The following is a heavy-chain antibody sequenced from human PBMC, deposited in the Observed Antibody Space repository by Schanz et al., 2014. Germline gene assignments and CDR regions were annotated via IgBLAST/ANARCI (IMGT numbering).Heavy chain of an antibody. CDR1: GFTFSTYW. CDR2: IHHSGSI. D-gene: IGHD3-3*02. CDR3: ARHLVNAYGMDV. Sequence: QVQLVESGGGLVQPGGSLRLSCAASGFTFSTYWMSWVRQSPGKGLQWIGEIHHSGSIIYNPSLRSGVTISMDTSKNQFFLKVTSVTAADTAVYYCARHLVNAYGMDVWGQGTAVTVSS. J-gene: IGHJ6*02. V-gene: IGHV4-4*02.